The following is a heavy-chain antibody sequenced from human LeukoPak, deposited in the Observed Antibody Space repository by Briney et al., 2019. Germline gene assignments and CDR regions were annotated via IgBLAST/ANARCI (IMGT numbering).Heavy chain of an antibody. Sequence: SVKVSCKASGGTFSSYAISWVRQAPGQGLEWMGGIIPIFGTANYAQKFQGRVTITADESTSTAYMELSSLRSEDTAVYYCARGVVVVPRVYYFDYWGQGTLVTVSS. J-gene: IGHJ4*02. CDR3: ARGVVVVPRVYYFDY. CDR2: IIPIFGTA. CDR1: GGTFSSYA. D-gene: IGHD2-2*01. V-gene: IGHV1-69*01.